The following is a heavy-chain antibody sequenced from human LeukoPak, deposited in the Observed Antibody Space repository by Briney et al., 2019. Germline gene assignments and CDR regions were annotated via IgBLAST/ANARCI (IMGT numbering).Heavy chain of an antibody. D-gene: IGHD6-13*01. CDR2: ISYDGSNK. V-gene: IGHV3-30*18. J-gene: IGHJ3*02. CDR1: GFTFSSYG. CDR3: AKELIAAAGTTDAFDI. Sequence: PGGSLKLSCAASGFTFSSYGMHWVRQAPGKGLEWVAVISYDGSNKYYADSVKGRFTISRDNSKNTLHLQMNSLRAEDTAVYYCAKELIAAAGTTDAFDIWGQGTMVTVSS.